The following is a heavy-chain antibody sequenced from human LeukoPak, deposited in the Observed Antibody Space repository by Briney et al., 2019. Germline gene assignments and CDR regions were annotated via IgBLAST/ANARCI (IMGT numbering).Heavy chain of an antibody. J-gene: IGHJ4*02. Sequence: SETLSLTCTVSGYSISSGYYWSWIRQPPGKGLEWIGYIYYSGSTNYNPSLKSRVTISVDTSKNQFSLKLSSVTAADTAVYYCARHSYGFDYWGQGTLVTVSS. CDR1: GYSISSGYY. CDR2: IYYSGST. V-gene: IGHV4-59*08. CDR3: ARHSYGFDY. D-gene: IGHD5-18*01.